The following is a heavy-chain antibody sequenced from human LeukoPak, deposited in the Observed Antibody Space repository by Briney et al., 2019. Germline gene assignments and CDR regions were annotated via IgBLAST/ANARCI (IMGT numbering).Heavy chain of an antibody. Sequence: PGGSLRLSCAASGFTFSSYAMNWVRQAPGKGLEWVSAISGSGGSTYYADSVKGRFTISRDNSKNTLYLQMNSLRAEDTAVYYCAKVDIVVVVAARGLYGMDVWGQGTTVTVSS. CDR2: ISGSGGST. CDR1: GFTFSSYA. J-gene: IGHJ6*02. D-gene: IGHD2-15*01. CDR3: AKVDIVVVVAARGLYGMDV. V-gene: IGHV3-23*01.